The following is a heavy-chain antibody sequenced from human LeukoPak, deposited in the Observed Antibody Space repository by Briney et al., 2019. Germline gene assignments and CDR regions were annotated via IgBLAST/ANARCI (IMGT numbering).Heavy chain of an antibody. CDR2: INPNSGGT. V-gene: IGHV1-2*02. CDR1: GYTFTGYY. J-gene: IGHJ4*02. CDR3: ARGDEDGPGDIFDY. D-gene: IGHD3-10*01. Sequence: ASVKVSCKASGYTFTGYYMHWVRQAPGQGLEWMGWINPNSGGTNYAQKFQGRVTMTRDTYISTAYMELSRLRSDDTAVYYCARGDEDGPGDIFDYWGQGTLVTVSS.